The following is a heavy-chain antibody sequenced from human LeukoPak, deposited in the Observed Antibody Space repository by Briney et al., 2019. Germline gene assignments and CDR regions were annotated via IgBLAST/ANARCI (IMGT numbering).Heavy chain of an antibody. D-gene: IGHD3-16*02. CDR2: INHSGST. CDR3: ARLPTGGISYAKAYYYYYYMDV. CDR1: GGSFSGYY. Sequence: SETLSLTCAVYGGSFSGYYWSWIRQPPGKGLEWIGEINHSGSTNYNPPLKSRVTISVDTSKNQFSLKLSSVTAADTAVYYCARLPTGGISYAKAYYYYYYMDVWGKGTTVTVSS. J-gene: IGHJ6*03. V-gene: IGHV4-34*01.